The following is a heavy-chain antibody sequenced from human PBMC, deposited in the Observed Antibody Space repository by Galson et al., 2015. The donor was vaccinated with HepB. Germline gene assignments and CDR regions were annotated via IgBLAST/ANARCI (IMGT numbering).Heavy chain of an antibody. J-gene: IGHJ4*02. D-gene: IGHD6-19*01. CDR3: ARAPTQLIAVAGTYFDY. CDR2: ISYDGSNK. CDR1: GFTFSSYA. Sequence: SLRLSCAASGFTFSSYAMHWVRQAPGKGLEWVAVISYDGSNKYYADSVKGRFTISRDNSKNTLYLQMNSLRAEDTAVYYCARAPTQLIAVAGTYFDYWGQGTLVTVSS. V-gene: IGHV3-30-3*01.